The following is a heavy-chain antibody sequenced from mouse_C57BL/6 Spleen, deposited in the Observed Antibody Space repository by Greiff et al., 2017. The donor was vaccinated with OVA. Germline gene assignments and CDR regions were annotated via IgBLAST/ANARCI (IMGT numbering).Heavy chain of an antibody. Sequence: QVQLQQPGAELVKPGASVRLSCKASGYTFTSYWMQWVKQRPGQGLEWIGEIDPSDSYTNYNQKFKGKATLTVDTSSSTAYMQLSSLTSEDSAVYYCASDWDSAYWGQGTLVTVSA. D-gene: IGHD4-1*01. J-gene: IGHJ3*01. CDR3: ASDWDSAY. CDR2: IDPSDSYT. CDR1: GYTFTSYW. V-gene: IGHV1-50*01.